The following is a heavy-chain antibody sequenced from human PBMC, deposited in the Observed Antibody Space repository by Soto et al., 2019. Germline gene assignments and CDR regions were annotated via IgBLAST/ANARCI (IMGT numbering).Heavy chain of an antibody. D-gene: IGHD6-19*01. V-gene: IGHV3-13*01. J-gene: IGHJ4*02. CDR2: IGTAGDT. CDR3: AKGPHSSGWHYFDY. CDR1: GFTFSSYD. Sequence: EVQLVESGGGLVQPGGSLRLSCAASGFTFSSYDMHWVRQATGKGLEWVSAIGTAGDTYYPGSVKGRFTISRENAKNSLYLQMNSLRAGDTAVYYCAKGPHSSGWHYFDYWGQGTLVTVSS.